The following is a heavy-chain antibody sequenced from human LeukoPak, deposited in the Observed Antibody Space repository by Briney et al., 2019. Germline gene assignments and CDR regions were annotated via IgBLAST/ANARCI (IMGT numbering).Heavy chain of an antibody. V-gene: IGHV3-23*01. CDR1: GFTFDNYG. CDR3: AKLQGTQFWAFEY. Sequence: PVGSLRLSCAASGFTFDNYGMIWVRQAPGKGLEWVSAITGSGGSTYYADSVKGRFTISRDNAKNTLYVQMNSLRAEDTAVYYCAKLQGTQFWAFEYWGQGTLVTVSS. D-gene: IGHD1/OR15-1a*01. CDR2: ITGSGGST. J-gene: IGHJ4*02.